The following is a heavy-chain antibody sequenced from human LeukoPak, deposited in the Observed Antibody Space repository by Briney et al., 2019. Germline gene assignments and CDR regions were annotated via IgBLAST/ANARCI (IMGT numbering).Heavy chain of an antibody. D-gene: IGHD6-13*01. CDR3: ARVVKQQLLNWFDP. V-gene: IGHV4-59*08. Sequence: SETLSLTCTVSGGSISSYQWSWIRQPPGKGLEWIGNIYYSGSANYNPSLKSRVTISVDTSKNQFSLKLSSVTAADTAVYYCARVVKQQLLNWFDPWGQGTLVTVSS. CDR1: GGSISSYQ. J-gene: IGHJ5*02. CDR2: IYYSGSA.